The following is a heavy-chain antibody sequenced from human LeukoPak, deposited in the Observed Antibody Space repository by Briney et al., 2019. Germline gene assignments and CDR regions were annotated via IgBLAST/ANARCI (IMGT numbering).Heavy chain of an antibody. Sequence: TGESLKISCKGSGYSFTSYWIGWVRQMPGKGLEWMGIIYPGDSDTRYSPSFQGQVTISADKSISTAYLQWSSLKASDTAMYYCARHGSIARHENWFDPWGQGTLVTVSS. D-gene: IGHD6-6*01. CDR2: IYPGDSDT. V-gene: IGHV5-51*01. CDR1: GYSFTSYW. CDR3: ARHGSIARHENWFDP. J-gene: IGHJ5*02.